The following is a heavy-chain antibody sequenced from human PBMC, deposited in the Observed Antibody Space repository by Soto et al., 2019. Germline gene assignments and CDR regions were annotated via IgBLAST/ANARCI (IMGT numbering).Heavy chain of an antibody. CDR3: ARELNYDFWSGYYTGYYFDY. CDR2: IYYSGST. V-gene: IGHV4-31*03. Sequence: PSETLSLTCTVSGGSISSGGYYWSWTRQHPGKGLEWIGYIYYSGSTYYNPSLKSRVTISVDTSKNQFSLKVSSVTAADTAVYYCARELNYDFWSGYYTGYYFDYWGQGTLVTVSS. D-gene: IGHD3-3*01. J-gene: IGHJ4*02. CDR1: GGSISSGGYY.